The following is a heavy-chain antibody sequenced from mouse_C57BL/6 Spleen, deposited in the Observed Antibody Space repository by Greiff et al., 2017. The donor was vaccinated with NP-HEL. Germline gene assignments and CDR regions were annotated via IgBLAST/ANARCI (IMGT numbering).Heavy chain of an antibody. V-gene: IGHV5-12*01. CDR2: ISNGGGST. CDR1: GFTFSDYY. D-gene: IGHD1-1*01. CDR3: ARQGYYGSRDYAMDY. J-gene: IGHJ4*01. Sequence: EVKVVESGGGLVQPGGSLKLSCAASGFTFSDYYMYWVRQTPEKRLEWVAYISNGGGSTYYPDTVKGRFTISRDNAKNTLYLQMSRLKSEDTAMYYCARQGYYGSRDYAMDYWGQGTSVTVSS.